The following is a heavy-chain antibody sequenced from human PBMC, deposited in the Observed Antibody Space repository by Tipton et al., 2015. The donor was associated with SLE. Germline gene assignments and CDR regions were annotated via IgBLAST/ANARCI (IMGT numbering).Heavy chain of an antibody. CDR3: ATFFVEGDTIFGPGG. V-gene: IGHV4-59*12. CDR1: DGSITSYY. J-gene: IGHJ4*02. Sequence: TLSLTCSVSDGSITSYYWSWIRQPPGKGLEWIGHIYYTGTTYYNPSLKSRLTLSLDTSKNQFSLKMISVTAADTAVYYCATFFVEGDTIFGPGGWGRGTLVTVSS. D-gene: IGHD3-3*01. CDR2: IYYTGTT.